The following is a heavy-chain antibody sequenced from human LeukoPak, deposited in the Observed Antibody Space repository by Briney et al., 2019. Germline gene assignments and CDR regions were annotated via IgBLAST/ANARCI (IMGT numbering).Heavy chain of an antibody. V-gene: IGHV4-39*01. CDR1: GGSIGSSSYY. Sequence: SETLSLTCTVSGGSIGSSSYYWGWIRQPPGKGLEWIGSIYYSGSTYYNPSLKSRVTISVDTSKNQFSLKLSSVTAADTAVYYCARNDVVVVAADNWYFDLWGRGTLVTVSS. J-gene: IGHJ2*01. CDR2: IYYSGST. CDR3: ARNDVVVVAADNWYFDL. D-gene: IGHD2-15*01.